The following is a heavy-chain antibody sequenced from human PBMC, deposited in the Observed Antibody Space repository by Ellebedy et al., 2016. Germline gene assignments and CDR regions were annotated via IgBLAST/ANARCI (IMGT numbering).Heavy chain of an antibody. V-gene: IGHV4-61*01. CDR2: IFYSGST. CDR1: GGSVSSGSYY. D-gene: IGHD3-22*01. J-gene: IGHJ4*02. CDR3: ARSGESSGSTFDY. Sequence: SETLSLTCTVSGGSVSSGSYYWSWIRQPPGKGLEWIGYIFYSGSTNNNPSLKSRVTISVDTSKKQFSLKLSSVTAADTAVYYCARSGESSGSTFDYWGQGTLVTVSS.